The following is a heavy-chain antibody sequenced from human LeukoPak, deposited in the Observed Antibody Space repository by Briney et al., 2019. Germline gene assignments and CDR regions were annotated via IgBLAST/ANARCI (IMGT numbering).Heavy chain of an antibody. D-gene: IGHD6-13*01. CDR1: GYTFTGYY. V-gene: IGHV1-2*02. J-gene: IGHJ4*02. CDR2: INPNSGGT. Sequence: GASVKVSCKASGYTFTGYYIHWVRQAPGQGLEWMGWINPNSGGTNYAQKFQGRVTMTRDTSISTAYMELSRLRSDDTAVYYCARVSNWEQLVIFDHWGQGTLVTVSS. CDR3: ARVSNWEQLVIFDH.